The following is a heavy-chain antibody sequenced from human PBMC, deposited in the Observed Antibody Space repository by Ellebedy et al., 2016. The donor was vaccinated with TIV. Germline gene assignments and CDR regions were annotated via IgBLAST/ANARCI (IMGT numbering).Heavy chain of an antibody. V-gene: IGHV3-30*18. Sequence: GESLKISCSASGFTFSSYGMHWVRQAPGKGLEWVAVISYDGSKEYYADSVKGRFTISRDNSKNTLYLQMNSLRAEDTAVYYCAKDGTSCYDYWGQGTLVTVSS. CDR3: AKDGTSCYDY. CDR1: GFTFSSYG. CDR2: ISYDGSKE. J-gene: IGHJ4*02. D-gene: IGHD2-2*01.